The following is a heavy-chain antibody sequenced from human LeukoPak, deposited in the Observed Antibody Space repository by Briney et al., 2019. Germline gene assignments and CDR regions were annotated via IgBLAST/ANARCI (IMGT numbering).Heavy chain of an antibody. V-gene: IGHV3-7*01. CDR2: IKQDGSGR. Sequence: GGSLRLSCAASGFTFSSNLMTWVRQAPGKGLEWVADIKQDGSGRHYVDSVKGRFTISRDNAKNSLYLQMNSLRAEDTAVYYCVRGGFTTSWYWYHWGQGALVTVSS. CDR3: VRGGFTTSWYWYH. D-gene: IGHD2-2*01. J-gene: IGHJ5*02. CDR1: GFTFSSNL.